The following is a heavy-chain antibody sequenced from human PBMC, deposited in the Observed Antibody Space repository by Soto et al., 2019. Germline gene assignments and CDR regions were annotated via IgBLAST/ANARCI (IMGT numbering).Heavy chain of an antibody. CDR1: GGSISSSSYY. Sequence: QLQLQESGPGLVKPSETLSLTCTVSGGSISSSSYYWGWIRQPPGKGLEWIGSIYYSGSTYYNPSLKSRVTISVDTSKNQFSLKLSSVTAADTAVYYCVPIHYYYYMDVWGKGTTVTVSS. J-gene: IGHJ6*03. V-gene: IGHV4-39*01. CDR3: VPIHYYYYMDV. CDR2: IYYSGST.